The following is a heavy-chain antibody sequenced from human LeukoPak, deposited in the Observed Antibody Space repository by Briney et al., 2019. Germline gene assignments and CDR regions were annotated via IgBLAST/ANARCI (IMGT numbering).Heavy chain of an antibody. J-gene: IGHJ6*02. CDR3: AKDLIRYGGPGTTTNYYGMDV. Sequence: GGSLRLSCAASGFTFDDYAMHWVRQAPEKGLEWVSLISWDGGSTYYADSVKGRFTISRDNSKNSLYLQMNSLRAEDTALYYCAKDLIRYGGPGTTTNYYGMDVWGQGTTVTVSS. D-gene: IGHD2/OR15-2a*01. CDR2: ISWDGGST. V-gene: IGHV3-43D*03. CDR1: GFTFDDYA.